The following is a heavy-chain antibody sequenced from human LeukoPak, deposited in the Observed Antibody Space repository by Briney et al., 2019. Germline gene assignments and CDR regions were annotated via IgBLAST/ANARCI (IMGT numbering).Heavy chain of an antibody. D-gene: IGHD4-17*01. CDR1: GDSISSGGYH. V-gene: IGHV4-31*03. Sequence: SETLSLTCTVSGDSISSGGYHWMWIRQHPGKGLERIGYISYSGSTYYNPSLKSRVNISMDTSKNQFSLSLTSVTAADTAVYYCARDYGDYFRWFDTWGQGTLVTVSS. CDR2: ISYSGST. CDR3: ARDYGDYFRWFDT. J-gene: IGHJ5*02.